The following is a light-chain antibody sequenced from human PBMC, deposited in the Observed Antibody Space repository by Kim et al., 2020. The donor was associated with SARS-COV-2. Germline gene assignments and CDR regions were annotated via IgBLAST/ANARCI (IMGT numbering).Light chain of an antibody. J-gene: IGLJ2*01. Sequence: SYELTQPPSVSVSPGQTASITCSGDKLGDKYVCWYQQKPGQSPVLVIYQDSKRPSGIPERFSGSNSGNTATLTISGTQAMDEADYYCQAWDSSTGVVFGGETKLTVL. V-gene: IGLV3-1*01. CDR1: KLGDKY. CDR2: QDS. CDR3: QAWDSSTGVV.